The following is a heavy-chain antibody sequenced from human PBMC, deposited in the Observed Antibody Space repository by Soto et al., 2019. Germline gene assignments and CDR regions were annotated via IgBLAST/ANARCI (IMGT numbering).Heavy chain of an antibody. Sequence: PSETLSLTCDVSGGSISSSNWWSWVRQPPGKGLEWIGEIYHSGSSNYNPSLKSRVTISVDTSKNQFPLKLSSVTAADTAVYYCARDHHRYSGYDYVDYWGQGTLVTVSS. CDR2: IYHSGSS. J-gene: IGHJ4*02. V-gene: IGHV4-4*02. CDR3: ARDHHRYSGYDYVDY. CDR1: GGSISSSNW. D-gene: IGHD5-12*01.